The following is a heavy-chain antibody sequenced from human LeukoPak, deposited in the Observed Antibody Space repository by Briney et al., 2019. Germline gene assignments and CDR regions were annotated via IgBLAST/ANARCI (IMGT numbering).Heavy chain of an antibody. V-gene: IGHV3-30*04. CDR1: GFTFSSYA. Sequence: PGRSLRLSCAASGFTFSSYAMHWVRQAPGKGLEWVAVILYDGRNKDYTDSVKGRFTISRDNAKNTLYLQMNSLRAEDTAVYYCARGPSTSFDYWGQGTLVTVSS. CDR2: ILYDGRNK. D-gene: IGHD2-2*01. J-gene: IGHJ4*02. CDR3: ARGPSTSFDY.